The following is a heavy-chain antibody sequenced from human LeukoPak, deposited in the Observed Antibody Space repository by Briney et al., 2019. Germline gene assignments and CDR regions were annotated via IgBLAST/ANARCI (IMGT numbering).Heavy chain of an antibody. CDR2: MYAGDSYPGTSNT. CDR3: ARHMVRGGPLGFDP. Sequence: GESLKISRQVSGYDFSSFWIGRVPQVPGKGLEWMGIMYAGDSYPGTSNTKYNPSFRGQVTISADRSISTAYLQWNSLKASDTGMYYCARHMVRGGPLGFDPWGQGTLVTVSS. CDR1: GYDFSSFW. D-gene: IGHD3-10*01. V-gene: IGHV5-51*01. J-gene: IGHJ5*02.